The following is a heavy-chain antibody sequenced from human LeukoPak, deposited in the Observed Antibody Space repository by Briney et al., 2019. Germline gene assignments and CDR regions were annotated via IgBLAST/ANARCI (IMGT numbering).Heavy chain of an antibody. CDR1: GGSISSSSFF. CDR3: ARHGHGRLVDWFDP. Sequence: SETLSLTCTVSGGSISSSSFFWGWIRQSPGTGLEWIGSIYYRGSTYYNPSLKSRVTISVDTSKNQVSLKLSSVTAADTAVYYCARHGHGRLVDWFDPWGQGTLVTVSS. D-gene: IGHD3-9*01. V-gene: IGHV4-39*01. J-gene: IGHJ5*02. CDR2: IYYRGST.